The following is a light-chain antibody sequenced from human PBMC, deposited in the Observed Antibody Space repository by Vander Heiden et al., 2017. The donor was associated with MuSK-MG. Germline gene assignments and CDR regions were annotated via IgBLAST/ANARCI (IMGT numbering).Light chain of an antibody. CDR1: NTGSKS. J-gene: IGLJ2*01. CDR3: QVWDSSSDQVV. Sequence: SYVLTQPPSASVAPRTTARTAWRGNNTGSKSVHWYQQKPGQAPVLVISYDSDRPSGIPGRFAGSNSGNTATLTISRVEAGDEADYYCQVWDSSSDQVVFGGGTKLAVL. V-gene: IGLV3-21*04. CDR2: YDS.